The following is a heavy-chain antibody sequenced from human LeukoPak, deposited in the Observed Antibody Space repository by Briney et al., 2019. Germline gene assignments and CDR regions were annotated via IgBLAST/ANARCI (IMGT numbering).Heavy chain of an antibody. CDR2: IIPILGIA. CDR1: GGTLSSYA. V-gene: IGHV1-69*04. CDR3: ARDRDYGGNVFGY. D-gene: IGHD4-23*01. Sequence: SVKVSCKASGGTLSSYAISWVRQAPGQGLEWMGRIIPILGIANYAQKFQGRVTITADKSTSTAYMELSSLRSEDTAVYYCARDRDYGGNVFGYWGQGTLVTVSS. J-gene: IGHJ4*02.